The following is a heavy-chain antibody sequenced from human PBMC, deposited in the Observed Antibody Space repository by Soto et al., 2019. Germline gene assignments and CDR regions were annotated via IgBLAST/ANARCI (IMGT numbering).Heavy chain of an antibody. Sequence: EVQLVESGGGLVQPGRSLRLSCAASGFPFDDYAMHWVRQAPGKGLEWVSGITWNSGKIGYADSVKGRFTISRDNAKNSLYLRMNSVRPEDTALYYCLRSGYLTVLAFDIWGQGTMVTVSS. J-gene: IGHJ3*02. CDR3: LRSGYLTVLAFDI. D-gene: IGHD3-22*01. CDR1: GFPFDDYA. CDR2: ITWNSGKI. V-gene: IGHV3-9*01.